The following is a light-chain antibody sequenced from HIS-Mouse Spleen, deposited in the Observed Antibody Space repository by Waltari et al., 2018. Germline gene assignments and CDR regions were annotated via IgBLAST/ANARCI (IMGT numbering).Light chain of an antibody. CDR2: DVS. CDR1: SSYVGGYNY. V-gene: IGLV2-14*03. Sequence: QSALTQPASVSGSPGQSITLSCTGTSSYVGGYNYCPWYQQHPGKAPKLMIYDVSNRPSGVSNRFSGSKSGNTASLTISGLQAEDEADYYCSSYISSSTNVFGTGTKVTVL. CDR3: SSYISSSTNV. J-gene: IGLJ1*01.